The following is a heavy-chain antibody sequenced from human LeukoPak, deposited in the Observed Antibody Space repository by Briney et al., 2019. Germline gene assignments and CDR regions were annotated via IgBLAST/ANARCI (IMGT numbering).Heavy chain of an antibody. CDR1: GFTFSSYG. J-gene: IGHJ4*02. V-gene: IGHV3-30*02. Sequence: GGSLRLSCAASGFTFSSYGMHWVRQAPGKGLEWVAFIRYDGSHKYSADSVKGRFTISRDNSKNTLYLQMSSLRAEDTAVYHCAKAGLAMPPDYWGQGTLVTVSS. CDR3: AKAGLAMPPDY. CDR2: IRYDGSHK. D-gene: IGHD2-2*01.